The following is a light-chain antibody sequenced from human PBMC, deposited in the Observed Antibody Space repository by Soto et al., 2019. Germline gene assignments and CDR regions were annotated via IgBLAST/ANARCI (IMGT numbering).Light chain of an antibody. CDR3: QQSDTVPIT. CDR1: QTIGDF. J-gene: IGKJ5*01. Sequence: DLQMTQSPSSLSASMGDRFTSTCRASQTIGDFLNWYQQKKGRPPKXXIHAASNLQSGVPSRFSGSGYGTDFNLTISSLQTGDFATYYCQQSDTVPITFGQGTRLEIK. V-gene: IGKV1-39*01. CDR2: AAS.